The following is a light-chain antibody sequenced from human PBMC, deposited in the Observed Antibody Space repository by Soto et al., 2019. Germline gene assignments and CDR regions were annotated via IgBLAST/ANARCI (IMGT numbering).Light chain of an antibody. Sequence: EIVLTQSPGTLSLSPGERATLSCRASQSFSRSYFAWYQQKPGQAPRLLIYGASSRATGIPDRFSGSASGTDFTLTISRLEPEDFAVYFCHQFASSLTFGQGTKVEIK. V-gene: IGKV3-20*01. J-gene: IGKJ1*01. CDR1: QSFSRSY. CDR2: GAS. CDR3: HQFASSLT.